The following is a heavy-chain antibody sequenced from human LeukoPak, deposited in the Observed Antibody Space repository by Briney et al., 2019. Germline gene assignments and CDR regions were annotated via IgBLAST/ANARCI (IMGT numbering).Heavy chain of an antibody. Sequence: ASVKVSCKASGYTFTSYDINWVRQATGQGLEWMGWMNPNSGNTGYAQKFQGRVTMTRNTSISTAYMEPSSLRSEDTAVYYCASFSHSSGWFPDYWGQGTLVTVSS. CDR1: GYTFTSYD. CDR2: MNPNSGNT. J-gene: IGHJ4*02. V-gene: IGHV1-8*01. D-gene: IGHD6-19*01. CDR3: ASFSHSSGWFPDY.